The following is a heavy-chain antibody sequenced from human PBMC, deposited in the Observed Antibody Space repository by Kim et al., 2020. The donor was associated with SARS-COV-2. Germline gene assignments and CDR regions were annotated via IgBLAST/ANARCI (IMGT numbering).Heavy chain of an antibody. D-gene: IGHD2-21*01. CDR3: TRGSDPPYVYYGMDV. Sequence: GGSLRLSCAASGFFISDHYIDWVRQAPGKGLEWVGRIRNTDHSYATEYAASVEGRFIISRHESDNSLFLQMTNLETEDTAVYYCTRGSDPPYVYYGMDVWGQGTTVIVSS. J-gene: IGHJ6*02. CDR2: IRNTDHSYAT. V-gene: IGHV3-72*01. CDR1: GFFISDHY.